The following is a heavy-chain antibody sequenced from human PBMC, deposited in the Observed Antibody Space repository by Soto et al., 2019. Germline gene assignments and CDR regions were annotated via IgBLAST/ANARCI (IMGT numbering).Heavy chain of an antibody. Sequence: GASVKVSCKASGYTFTGYYMNWVRQAPGQGLEWMGWINPKSGGTNYAQKFQGRVTMTRDTSTSTVYMELSSLRSEDTAVYYCARDRISIAARPGNWSDPWGQGTLVTVSS. CDR1: GYTFTGYY. CDR2: INPKSGGT. J-gene: IGHJ5*02. V-gene: IGHV1-2*02. D-gene: IGHD6-6*01. CDR3: ARDRISIAARPGNWSDP.